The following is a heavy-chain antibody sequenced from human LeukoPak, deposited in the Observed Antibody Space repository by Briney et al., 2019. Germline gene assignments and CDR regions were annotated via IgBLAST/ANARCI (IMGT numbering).Heavy chain of an antibody. Sequence: SETLSLTCTVSGXSISSGGYYWSWIRQHPGKGLEWIGYIYYSGSTYYNPSLKSRVTISVETSKNQFSLKLSSVTAADTAVYYCARHVSAAGILISGCLDYWGQGTLVTVSS. J-gene: IGHJ4*02. CDR2: IYYSGST. CDR1: GXSISSGGYY. D-gene: IGHD6-13*01. CDR3: ARHVSAAGILISGCLDY. V-gene: IGHV4-31*03.